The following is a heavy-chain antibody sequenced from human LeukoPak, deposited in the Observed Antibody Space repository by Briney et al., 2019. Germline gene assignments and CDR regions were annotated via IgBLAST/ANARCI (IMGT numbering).Heavy chain of an antibody. CDR2: ISGGGGYT. V-gene: IGHV3-23*01. D-gene: IGHD5-12*01. J-gene: IGHJ4*02. Sequence: GGSLRLSCAASGFTFSSYAMSWVRQALGKGLEWVSTISGGGGYTYYADSVKGRFTISRDSSKNALYLQMNSLRAEDTAVYYCAKGLSSGPPYYFDYWGQGTLVTVSS. CDR1: GFTFSSYA. CDR3: AKGLSSGPPYYFDY.